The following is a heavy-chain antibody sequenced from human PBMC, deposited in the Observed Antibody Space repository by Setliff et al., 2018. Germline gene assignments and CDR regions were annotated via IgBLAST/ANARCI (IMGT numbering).Heavy chain of an antibody. CDR2: ITRSSSTI. CDR1: GFTFSSYT. CDR3: ARLRAPGSHGLDP. D-gene: IGHD3-10*01. V-gene: IGHV3-48*01. J-gene: IGHJ5*02. Sequence: PGGSLRLSCAASGFTFSSYTMNWVRQAPGKGLEWVSYITRSSSTIYYADSVKGRFTISRDNAKNSLYLQMNSLRADDTAVYYCARLRAPGSHGLDPWGQGTLVTVSS.